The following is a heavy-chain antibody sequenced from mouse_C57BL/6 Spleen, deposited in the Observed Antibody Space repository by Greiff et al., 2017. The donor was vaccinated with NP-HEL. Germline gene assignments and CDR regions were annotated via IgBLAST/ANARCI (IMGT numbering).Heavy chain of an antibody. J-gene: IGHJ4*01. V-gene: IGHV1-4*01. CDR1: GYTFTSYT. Sequence: QVQLQQSGAELARPGASVKMSCKASGYTFTSYTMHWVKQRPGQGLEWIGYINPSSGYTKYNQKFKDKATLTADKSSSTAYMQLSSLTSEDSAVYYCARSGDYDGAMDYWGQGTSVTVSS. CDR3: ARSGDYDGAMDY. CDR2: INPSSGYT. D-gene: IGHD2-4*01.